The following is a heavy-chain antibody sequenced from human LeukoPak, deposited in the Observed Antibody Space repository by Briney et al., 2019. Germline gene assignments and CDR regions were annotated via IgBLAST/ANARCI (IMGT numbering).Heavy chain of an antibody. Sequence: SETLSLTCTVSGGSISSYYWSWIRQPPGKGLEWIGYIYYSGSTNYNPSLKSRVTLSVDTSKNQFSLKLSSVTAADTAVYYCARGRITMVRANWFDPWGQGTLATVSS. CDR3: ARGRITMVRANWFDP. V-gene: IGHV4-59*01. D-gene: IGHD3-10*01. J-gene: IGHJ5*02. CDR2: IYYSGST. CDR1: GGSISSYY.